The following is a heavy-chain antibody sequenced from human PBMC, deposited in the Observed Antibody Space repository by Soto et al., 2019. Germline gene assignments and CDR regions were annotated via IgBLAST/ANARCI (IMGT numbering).Heavy chain of an antibody. Sequence: PGGSLRLSCAASGFTFSSYAMSWVRQAPGKGLEWVSAISGSGGSTYYADSVKGRFTISRDNSKNTLYLQMNSLRAEDTAVYYCAKESVAGTTDYYYYYGMDVWGQGTTVTVSS. CDR1: GFTFSSYA. CDR3: AKESVAGTTDYYYYYGMDV. D-gene: IGHD6-19*01. V-gene: IGHV3-23*01. J-gene: IGHJ6*02. CDR2: ISGSGGST.